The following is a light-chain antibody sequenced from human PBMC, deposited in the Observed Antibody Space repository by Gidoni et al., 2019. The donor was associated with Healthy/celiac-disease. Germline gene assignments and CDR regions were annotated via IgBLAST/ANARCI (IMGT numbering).Light chain of an antibody. V-gene: IGLV2-23*01. CDR3: CSYAGSSAV. J-gene: IGLJ7*01. Sequence: QSALTQPASVPGSPGQSVTISCTGTSSDVGSYNLVSWYQQQPGKAPKPMIYDGSKRPSGVSNRFSGSKSGNTASLTISGLQAEDEADYYCCSYAGSSAVFGGGTQLTVL. CDR2: DGS. CDR1: SSDVGSYNL.